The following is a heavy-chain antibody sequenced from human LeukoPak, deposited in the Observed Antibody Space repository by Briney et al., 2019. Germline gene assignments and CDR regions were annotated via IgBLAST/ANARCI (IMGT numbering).Heavy chain of an antibody. CDR3: AKGGRAYYDFWNGDY. Sequence: GGSLRLSCAASGFTFSNYAMSWVRQAPGKGLEWVSAISGSGVTTYTADSVKGRFTISRDNSKNTLYLQMDSLRAEDTAVYYCAKGGRAYYDFWNGDYWGERTLVTVSS. CDR1: GFTFSNYA. D-gene: IGHD3-3*01. V-gene: IGHV3-23*01. J-gene: IGHJ4*02. CDR2: ISGSGVTT.